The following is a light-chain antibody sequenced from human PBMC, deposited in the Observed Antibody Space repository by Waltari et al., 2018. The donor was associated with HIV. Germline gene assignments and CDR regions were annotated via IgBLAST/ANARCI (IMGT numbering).Light chain of an antibody. J-gene: IGKJ4*01. CDR1: QAISNS. Sequence: DIQMTQSPSSLSASVGDRVTITCRASQAISNSLAWYQQKPGKAPKLLLYAASRLESGVPSRFSGSRSGTDYALTISSLQPEDFAVYYCQQYFSPPPLTFGGGTNVEIK. V-gene: IGKV1-NL1*01. CDR2: AAS. CDR3: QQYFSPPPLT.